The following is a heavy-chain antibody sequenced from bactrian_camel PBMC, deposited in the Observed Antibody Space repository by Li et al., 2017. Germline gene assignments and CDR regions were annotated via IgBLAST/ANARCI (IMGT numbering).Heavy chain of an antibody. CDR1: GDTTLC. D-gene: IGHD3*01. CDR3: AADHIFGICTVGAPAQPGYGY. CDR2: LHSDGTA. V-gene: IGHV3S6*01. J-gene: IGHJ6*01. Sequence: QLVESGGGSVQAGGFLRLSCAASGDTTLCMGWVRQAPGKEREGIARLHSDGTAQYADSVKGRFAISKDDARNTLFLEMNSLKPEDTAIYYCAADHIFGICTVGAPAQPGYGYWGQGTQVTVS.